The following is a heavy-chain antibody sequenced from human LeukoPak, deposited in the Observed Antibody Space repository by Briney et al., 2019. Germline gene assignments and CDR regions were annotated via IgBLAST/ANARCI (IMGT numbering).Heavy chain of an antibody. V-gene: IGHV3-23*01. Sequence: GGSLRLSCAASGFTFSSYAMSWVRQAPGKGLEWVSVFSGSGGSTYYADSVKGRFTISRDNSKNTLYLQMNSLRAEDTAVYYCAKSQYSSSWYGKTANLDYWGQGTLVTVSS. J-gene: IGHJ4*02. D-gene: IGHD6-13*01. CDR1: GFTFSSYA. CDR2: FSGSGGST. CDR3: AKSQYSSSWYGKTANLDY.